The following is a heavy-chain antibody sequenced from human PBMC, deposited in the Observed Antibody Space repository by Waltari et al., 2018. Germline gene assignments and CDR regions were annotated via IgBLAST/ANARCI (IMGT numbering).Heavy chain of an antibody. CDR2: INPNSGGT. Sequence: QVQLVQSGAEVKKPGASVKVSCKASGYTFTGYDLHLVRQAPGQGLEWMGWINPNSGGTNYAQKFQGRVTMTRDTSISTAYMELSRLRSDDTTVYYCARAAVVTPIGYFDYWGQGTLVTVSS. J-gene: IGHJ4*02. V-gene: IGHV1-2*02. D-gene: IGHD2-21*02. CDR3: ARAAVVTPIGYFDY. CDR1: GYTFTGYD.